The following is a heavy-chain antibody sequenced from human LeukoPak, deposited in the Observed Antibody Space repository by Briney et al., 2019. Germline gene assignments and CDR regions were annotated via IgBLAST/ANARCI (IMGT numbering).Heavy chain of an antibody. J-gene: IGHJ3*02. D-gene: IGHD6-13*01. Sequence: ASVKVSCKASGYTFTSYGISWVRQAPGQGLEWLGCISAYNGNTNYAQKLQGRVTMTTDTSTSTAYMELRSLRSDDTAVYYCARDQSPRRPAAGRGALDAFDIWGQGTMVTVSS. CDR3: ARDQSPRRPAAGRGALDAFDI. V-gene: IGHV1-18*01. CDR2: ISAYNGNT. CDR1: GYTFTSYG.